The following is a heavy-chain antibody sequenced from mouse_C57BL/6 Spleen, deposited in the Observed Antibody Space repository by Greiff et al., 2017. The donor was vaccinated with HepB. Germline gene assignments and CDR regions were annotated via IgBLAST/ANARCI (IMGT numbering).Heavy chain of an antibody. CDR3: ARRGYFDV. Sequence: VKLQESGPGILQSSQTLSLTCSFSGFSLSTSGMGVSWIRQPSGKGLEWLAHIYWDDDKRYNPSLKSRLTISKDTSRNQVFLKITSVDTADTATYYCARRGYFDVWGTGTTVTVSS. CDR2: IYWDDDK. CDR1: GFSLSTSGMG. J-gene: IGHJ1*03. V-gene: IGHV8-12*01.